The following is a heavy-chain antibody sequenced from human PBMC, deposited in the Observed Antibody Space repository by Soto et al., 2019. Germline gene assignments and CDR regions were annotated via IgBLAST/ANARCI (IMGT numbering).Heavy chain of an antibody. D-gene: IGHD1-1*01. Sequence: QVHLVQSGAEVKKPGASVKVSCQGSGYAFTTYGITWVRQAPGQGLEWMGWISAHNGNTNYAQRLQGRVTVTRDTYTSTAYMELRGLRYDDTAVYYCARGRYGDYWGQGALVTVSS. J-gene: IGHJ4*02. CDR1: GYAFTTYG. CDR3: ARGRYGDY. CDR2: ISAHNGNT. V-gene: IGHV1-18*01.